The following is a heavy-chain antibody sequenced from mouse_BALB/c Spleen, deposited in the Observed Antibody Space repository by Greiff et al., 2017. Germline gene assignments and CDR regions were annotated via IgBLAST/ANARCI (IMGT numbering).Heavy chain of an antibody. Sequence: EVHLVESGGGLVKPGGSLKLSCAASGFTFSDYYMYWVRQTPEKRLEWVATISDGGSYTYYPDSVKGRFTISRDNAKNNLYLQMSSLKSEDTAMYYCARGGGYYVPYAMDYWGQGTSVTVSS. CDR1: GFTFSDYY. D-gene: IGHD2-3*01. J-gene: IGHJ4*01. V-gene: IGHV5-4*02. CDR2: ISDGGSYT. CDR3: ARGGGYYVPYAMDY.